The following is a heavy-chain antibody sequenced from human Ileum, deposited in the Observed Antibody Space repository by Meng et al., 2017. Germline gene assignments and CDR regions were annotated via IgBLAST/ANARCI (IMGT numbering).Heavy chain of an antibody. CDR3: AGDTGDKRVGFDY. CDR2: VRNSDST. D-gene: IGHD7-27*01. CDR1: GASNSGVKQ. J-gene: IGHJ4*02. Sequence: LQEGGPGQVTPSGALFLGCAVCGASNSGVKQWTRLGQAPGKGREWIGKVRNSDSTYSNPSLKRRVITSEDKSKNHFSVRMTSGTAADAAVYCWAGDTGDKRVGFDYWGQGTLVTVSS. V-gene: IGHV4-4*01.